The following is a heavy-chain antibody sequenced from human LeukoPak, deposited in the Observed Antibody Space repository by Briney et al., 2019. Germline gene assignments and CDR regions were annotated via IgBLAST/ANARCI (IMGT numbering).Heavy chain of an antibody. CDR2: INHSGST. V-gene: IGHV4-34*01. CDR1: GGSFSGYY. D-gene: IGHD2-2*01. CDR3: ARGSYCSSTSCFYYYYYYGMDV. Sequence: KPSETLSLTCAVYGGSFSGYYWSWIRQPPGKGLEWIGEINHSGSTNYNPSLKSRVTISVDTSKNQFSLKLSSVTAADTAVYYCARGSYCSSTSCFYYYYYYGMDVWGQGTTVTVSS. J-gene: IGHJ6*02.